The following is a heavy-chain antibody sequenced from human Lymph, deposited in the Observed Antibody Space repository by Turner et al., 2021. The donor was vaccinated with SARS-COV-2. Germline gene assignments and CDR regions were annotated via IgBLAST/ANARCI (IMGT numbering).Heavy chain of an antibody. Sequence: QVQLVQSGAEVKKPGASVQVSCKASGYTFPGHYMHWVRQAPGQGLEWMGWINPNSGGTNYAQKFQGRVTMTRDTSISTAYMELSRLRSDDTAVYYCARDVERYNDFWSGYSGGYGLDVWGQGTTVTVSS. CDR3: ARDVERYNDFWSGYSGGYGLDV. V-gene: IGHV1-2*02. D-gene: IGHD3-3*01. CDR2: INPNSGGT. J-gene: IGHJ6*02. CDR1: GYTFPGHY.